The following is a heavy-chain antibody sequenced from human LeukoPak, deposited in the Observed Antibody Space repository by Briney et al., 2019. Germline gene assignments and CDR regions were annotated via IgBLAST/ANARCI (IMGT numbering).Heavy chain of an antibody. D-gene: IGHD6-13*01. CDR3: ARARSSSWYRDFDY. J-gene: IGHJ4*02. CDR1: GGSISSYY. V-gene: IGHV4-59*01. Sequence: SETLSLTCTVSGGSISSYYWSWIRQPPGKGLEWIGYIYYTGSTNYNPSLKSRVTISVDTSKNQFSLKLSSVTAADTAVYYCARARSSSWYRDFDYWGQGTLVTVSS. CDR2: IYYTGST.